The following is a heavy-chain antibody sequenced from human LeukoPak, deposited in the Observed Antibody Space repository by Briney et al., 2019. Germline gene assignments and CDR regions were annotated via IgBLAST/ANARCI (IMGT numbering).Heavy chain of an antibody. Sequence: PGGSLRLSCAASGFTFDDYAMHWVRQAPGKGLEWVSGISWSSGSIGYADSVKGRFTISRDNAKNSLYLQMNSLRAEDTALYYCAKSQGPEWELPYYFDYWGQGTLVTVSS. CDR3: AKSQGPEWELPYYFDY. D-gene: IGHD1-26*01. V-gene: IGHV3-9*01. J-gene: IGHJ4*02. CDR1: GFTFDDYA. CDR2: ISWSSGSI.